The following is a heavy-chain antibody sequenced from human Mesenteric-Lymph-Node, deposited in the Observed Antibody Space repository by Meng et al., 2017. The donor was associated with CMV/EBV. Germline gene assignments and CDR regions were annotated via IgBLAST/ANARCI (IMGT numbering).Heavy chain of an antibody. D-gene: IGHD4-11*01. CDR1: GGSISGGNYY. CDR2: IDNSGNT. V-gene: IGHV4-39*07. Sequence: SETLSLTCTVSGGSISGGNYYWGWIRQPPGKGLEWIVSIDNSGNTDYNPSLKSRVIVSVDTSKKQFSLKLRSVTAADTAVYYCARASPPYSNSPGFHYWGQGTLVTVSS. J-gene: IGHJ4*02. CDR3: ARASPPYSNSPGFHY.